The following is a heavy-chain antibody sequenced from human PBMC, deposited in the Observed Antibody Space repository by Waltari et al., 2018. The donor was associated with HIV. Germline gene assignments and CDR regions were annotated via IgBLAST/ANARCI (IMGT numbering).Heavy chain of an antibody. CDR3: ARDNWNDGLDI. D-gene: IGHD1-1*01. CDR2: IKQDGSEK. J-gene: IGHJ3*02. CDR1: GFPFCRYW. Sequence: EVQLVESGGGLVQPGGSLRPAGSACGFPFCRYWMSWVRQAPGKGLEWVANIKQDGSEKYYVDSVKGRFTISRDNAKNSLYLQMNSLRAEDTAVYYCARDNWNDGLDIWGQGTMVTVSS. V-gene: IGHV3-7*01.